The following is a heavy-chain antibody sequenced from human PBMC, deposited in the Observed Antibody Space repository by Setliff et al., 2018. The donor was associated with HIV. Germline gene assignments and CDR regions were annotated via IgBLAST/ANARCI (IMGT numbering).Heavy chain of an antibody. J-gene: IGHJ5*02. CDR2: FDPDDGET. V-gene: IGHV1-24*01. Sequence: ASVKVSCKVSGYSLTELSMHWVRQAPGKGLEWMGGFDPDDGETVYAQQFQGRVTMTEDTSTDTAYMERTSLRSEDTAMYYCAPVSSGGVDPWGQGTLVTV. CDR3: APVSSGGVDP. CDR1: GYSLTELS. D-gene: IGHD3-10*01.